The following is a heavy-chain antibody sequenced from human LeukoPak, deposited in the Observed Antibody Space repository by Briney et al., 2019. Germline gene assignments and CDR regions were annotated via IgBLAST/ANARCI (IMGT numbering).Heavy chain of an antibody. CDR3: ARDLSSSTDDAFDI. Sequence: ASVKVSCKASGYTFTGYYMHWVRQAPVQGLEWMGWINPNSGGTNYAQKFQGRVTMTRDTSISAAYMELSRLRSDDTAVYYCARDLSSSTDDAFDIWGQGTMVTVSS. J-gene: IGHJ3*02. CDR1: GYTFTGYY. CDR2: INPNSGGT. V-gene: IGHV1-2*02. D-gene: IGHD6-13*01.